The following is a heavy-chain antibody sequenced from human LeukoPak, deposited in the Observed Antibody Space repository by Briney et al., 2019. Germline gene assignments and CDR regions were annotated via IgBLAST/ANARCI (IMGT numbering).Heavy chain of an antibody. Sequence: PSETLSPTCTVSGGSISSYYWSWIRQPAGKGLEWIGRIYTSGSTNYNPSLKSRVTMSVDTSKNQFSLKLSSVTAADTAVYYCARDDSGYSYGTFDYWGQGTLVTVSS. V-gene: IGHV4-4*07. CDR2: IYTSGST. CDR3: ARDDSGYSYGTFDY. D-gene: IGHD5-18*01. CDR1: GGSISSYY. J-gene: IGHJ4*02.